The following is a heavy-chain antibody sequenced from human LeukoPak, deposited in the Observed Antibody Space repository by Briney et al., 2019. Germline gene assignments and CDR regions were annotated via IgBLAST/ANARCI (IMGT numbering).Heavy chain of an antibody. Sequence: PGGSLRLSCGASGFTFISYAMSWVRQGPGKGLEWVSYISGSGGSTQYADSVKGRFTISRDNSKNTVYLQMNSLSAEDTAVYYCANSHYTVRLGFDYWGQGTLVTVSS. D-gene: IGHD4-11*01. CDR1: GFTFISYA. V-gene: IGHV3-23*01. J-gene: IGHJ4*02. CDR3: ANSHYTVRLGFDY. CDR2: ISGSGGST.